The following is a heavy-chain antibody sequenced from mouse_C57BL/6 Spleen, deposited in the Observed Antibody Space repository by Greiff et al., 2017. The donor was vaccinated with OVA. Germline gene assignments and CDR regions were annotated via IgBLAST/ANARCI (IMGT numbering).Heavy chain of an antibody. CDR3: ARLWRDYDPDWYFDV. Sequence: QVQLQQSGPELVKPGASVKISCKASGYAFSSSWMNWVKQRPGKGLEWIGRIYPGDGDTNYNGKFKGKATLTADKSSSTAYMQLSSLTSEDSAVYFCARLWRDYDPDWYFDVWGTGTTVTVSS. J-gene: IGHJ1*03. D-gene: IGHD2-4*01. CDR2: IYPGDGDT. CDR1: GYAFSSSW. V-gene: IGHV1-82*01.